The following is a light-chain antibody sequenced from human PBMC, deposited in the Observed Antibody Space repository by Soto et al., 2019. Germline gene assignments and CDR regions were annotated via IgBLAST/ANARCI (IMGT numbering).Light chain of an antibody. Sequence: EIVLTQSPVTLSVSPGERATLSCRASQSVSSSFLTWYQQKPGQAPRLLIYGASSRATGIPDRFSGSGSGTDFTLTISRLEPEDFAVYYCQQYGSSRLTFGGGTKVDIK. J-gene: IGKJ4*01. CDR1: QSVSSSF. V-gene: IGKV3-20*01. CDR3: QQYGSSRLT. CDR2: GAS.